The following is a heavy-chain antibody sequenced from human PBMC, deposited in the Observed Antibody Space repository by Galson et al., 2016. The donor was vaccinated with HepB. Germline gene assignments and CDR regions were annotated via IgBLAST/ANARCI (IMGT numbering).Heavy chain of an antibody. D-gene: IGHD6-13*01. CDR2: INQDGSVR. CDR1: GFIFRRYW. Sequence: SLRLSCAASGFIFRRYWMTWVRQAPGKGLEWVANINQDGSVRYYVDSVKGRFTISRDNAKSSVYLQMNSLRAEDTAVYYCARAYGAADAYWGQGTLVIVSS. J-gene: IGHJ4*02. V-gene: IGHV3-7*01. CDR3: ARAYGAADAY.